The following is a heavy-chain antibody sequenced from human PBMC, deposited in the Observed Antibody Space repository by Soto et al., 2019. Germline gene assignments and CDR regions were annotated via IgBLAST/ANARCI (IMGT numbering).Heavy chain of an antibody. D-gene: IGHD3-9*01. CDR2: IKSKTDGGTT. Sequence: GGSLRLSCAASGFTFSNAWMNWVRQAPGKGLEWVGRIKSKTDGGTTDYAAPVKGRFTISRDDSKNTLYLQMNSLKTEDTAVYYCTTDSRRGLRYFDWSSYYYYGMDVWGQGTTVTVSS. CDR3: TTDSRRGLRYFDWSSYYYYGMDV. V-gene: IGHV3-15*07. CDR1: GFTFSNAW. J-gene: IGHJ6*02.